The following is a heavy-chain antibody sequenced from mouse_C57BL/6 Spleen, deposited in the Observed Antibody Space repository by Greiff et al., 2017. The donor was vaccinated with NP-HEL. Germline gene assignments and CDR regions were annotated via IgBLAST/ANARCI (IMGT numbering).Heavy chain of an antibody. CDR2: IDPSDSYT. J-gene: IGHJ1*03. V-gene: IGHV1-69*01. CDR1: GYTFTSYW. CDR3: AVFITTVGYFDV. D-gene: IGHD1-1*01. Sequence: QVQLQQPGAELVMPGASVKLSCKASGYTFTSYWMHWVKQRPGQGLEWIGEIDPSDSYTNYNQKFKGKSTLTVDKSSSTAYMQLSSLTSEDSAVYYCAVFITTVGYFDVWGTGTTVTVSS.